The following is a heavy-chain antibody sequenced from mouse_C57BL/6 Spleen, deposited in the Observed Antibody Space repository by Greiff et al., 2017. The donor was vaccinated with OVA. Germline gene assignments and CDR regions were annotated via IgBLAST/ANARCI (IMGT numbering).Heavy chain of an antibody. CDR3: ARGDDGYYGAMDY. D-gene: IGHD2-3*01. CDR2: ISDGGSYT. Sequence: DVMLVESGGGLVKPGGSLKLSCAASGFTFSSYAMSWVRQTPEKRLEWVATISDGGSYTYYPDNVKGRFTISRDNAKNNLYLQMSHLKSEDTAMYYCARGDDGYYGAMDYWGQGTSVTVSS. V-gene: IGHV5-4*03. J-gene: IGHJ4*01. CDR1: GFTFSSYA.